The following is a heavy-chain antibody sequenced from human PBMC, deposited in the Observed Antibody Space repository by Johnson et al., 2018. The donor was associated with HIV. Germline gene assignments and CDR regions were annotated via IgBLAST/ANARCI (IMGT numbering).Heavy chain of an antibody. CDR1: GFTFISYA. CDR3: ARVSSSSLGAFDI. CDR2: ISYDGSNK. Sequence: VESGGGVVQPGRSLRLSCAASGFTFISYAMHWVRQAPGKGLEWVAVISYDGSNKYYADSVKGRFTISRDNSKNTLYLQMNSLRAEDTAVYYCARVSSSSLGAFDIWGQGTMVTVSS. V-gene: IGHV3-30-3*01. J-gene: IGHJ3*02. D-gene: IGHD6-6*01.